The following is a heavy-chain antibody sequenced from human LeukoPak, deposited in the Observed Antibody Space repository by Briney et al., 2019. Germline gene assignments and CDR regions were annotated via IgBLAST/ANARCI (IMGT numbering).Heavy chain of an antibody. CDR2: IHYSGST. V-gene: IGHV4-59*12. CDR1: GGSISSSY. CDR3: ARPALNCSSTSCWNY. J-gene: IGHJ4*02. D-gene: IGHD2-2*01. Sequence: PSETLSLTCTVSGGSISSSYWNWIRQPPGRGLEWIGDIHYSGSTSHNPSLKSRVTISVDTSKNQFSLKLSSVTAADTAVYYCARPALNCSSTSCWNYWGQGTLVTVSS.